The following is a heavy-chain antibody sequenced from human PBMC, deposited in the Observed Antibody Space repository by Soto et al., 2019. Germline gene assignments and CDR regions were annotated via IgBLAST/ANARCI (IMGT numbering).Heavy chain of an antibody. CDR1: GGSISSYY. Sequence: SETLSLTCTVSGGSISSYYWSWIRQHPGKGLEWIGYIYFSGSTNYNPSLKSRDTISIDTSKNQFSLKLSSVSAASTAVFYFVSFSDSCCPRYYYYGMDVWGQGTTVTVSS. V-gene: IGHV4-59*12. CDR2: IYFSGST. CDR3: VSFSDSCCPRYYYYGMDV. D-gene: IGHD2-15*01. J-gene: IGHJ6*02.